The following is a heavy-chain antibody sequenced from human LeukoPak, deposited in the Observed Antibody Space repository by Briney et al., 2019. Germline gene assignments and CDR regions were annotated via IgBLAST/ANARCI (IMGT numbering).Heavy chain of an antibody. CDR2: ISSSSSYI. J-gene: IGHJ4*02. D-gene: IGHD2-8*01. Sequence: PGGSPRLSCAASGFTFSSYSMNWVRQAPGKGLEWVSSISSSSSYIYYADSVKGRFTISRDSAKNSLYLQMNSLRAEDTAVYYCARDLTWVFFDYWGQGTLVTVSS. CDR3: ARDLTWVFFDY. CDR1: GFTFSSYS. V-gene: IGHV3-21*01.